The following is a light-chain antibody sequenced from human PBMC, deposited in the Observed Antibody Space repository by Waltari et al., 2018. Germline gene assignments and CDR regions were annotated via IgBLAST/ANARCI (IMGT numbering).Light chain of an antibody. CDR3: QQYYEWPLT. CDR2: GAS. V-gene: IGKV3D-15*01. Sequence: EIVMTQSPATLSVSPGERAPLPCRASQSVSNTLAWYQQKPGQPPRLLIYGASTRATATPARFSGSGSGTEFTLAISSLQSEDFAVYYCQQYYEWPLTFGGGTKVEIK. J-gene: IGKJ4*01. CDR1: QSVSNT.